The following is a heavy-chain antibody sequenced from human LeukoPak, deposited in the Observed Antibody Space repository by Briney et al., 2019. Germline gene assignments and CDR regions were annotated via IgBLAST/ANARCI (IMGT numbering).Heavy chain of an antibody. J-gene: IGHJ4*02. D-gene: IGHD2-21*01. CDR2: IDSTSTYI. CDR1: GFSSSAHT. Sequence: GGSLRLSCEGSGFSSSAHTMNWVRQAPGKGLEWVSSIDSTSTYIYYADSVKGRFTISRDNAKNTLYLQMNSLRAEDTAVYYCARDYSLWWLTNWGQGTLVTVSS. V-gene: IGHV3-21*01. CDR3: ARDYSLWWLTN.